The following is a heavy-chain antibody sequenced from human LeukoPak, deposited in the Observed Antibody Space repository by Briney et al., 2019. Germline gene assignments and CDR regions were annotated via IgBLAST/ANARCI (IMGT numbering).Heavy chain of an antibody. J-gene: IGHJ4*02. V-gene: IGHV4-34*01. CDR3: ARDLGSSGAFFDY. D-gene: IGHD6-6*01. Sequence: PSETLSLTCAVYGGSFSGYYWSWIRQPPGKGLEWIGEINHSGSTNYNPSLKSRVTISVDTSKNQFSLKLSSVTAADTAVYYCARDLGSSGAFFDYWGQGTLVTVSS. CDR2: INHSGST. CDR1: GGSFSGYY.